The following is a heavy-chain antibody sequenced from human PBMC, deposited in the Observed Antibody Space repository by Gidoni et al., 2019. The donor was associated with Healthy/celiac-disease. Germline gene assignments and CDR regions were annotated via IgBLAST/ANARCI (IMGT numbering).Heavy chain of an antibody. J-gene: IGHJ4*02. CDR2: IKQDGSEK. CDR3: ARDPVVPVPPDY. CDR1: GLTCSSYW. V-gene: IGHV3-7*04. Sequence: EVQLVESGGGLVQPGGSLRLSCATSGLTCSSYWMSWFRQAPGKGLEWVANIKQDGSEKYYVDSVKGRFTISRDNAKNSLYLQMNSLRAEDTAVYYCARDPVVPVPPDYWGQGTLVTVSS. D-gene: IGHD2-2*01.